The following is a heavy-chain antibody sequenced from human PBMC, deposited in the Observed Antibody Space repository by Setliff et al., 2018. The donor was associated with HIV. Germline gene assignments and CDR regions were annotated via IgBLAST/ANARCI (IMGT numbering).Heavy chain of an antibody. V-gene: IGHV4-4*08. Sequence: SETLSLTCSVSGVSINTYYWSWIRQPPGKGLEWFGYIYNGGNTNYNPSLESRVTISVDTSKNQFTLRMTSVTAADTAVYYCARTSLGVEQLDFWGQGRLVTVSS. CDR1: GVSINTYY. J-gene: IGHJ4*02. D-gene: IGHD3-3*01. CDR3: ARTSLGVEQLDF. CDR2: IYNGGNT.